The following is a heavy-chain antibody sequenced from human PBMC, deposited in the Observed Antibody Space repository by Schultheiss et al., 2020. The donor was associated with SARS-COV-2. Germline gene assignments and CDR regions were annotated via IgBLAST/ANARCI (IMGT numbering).Heavy chain of an antibody. CDR2: INHCGST. CDR3: ARRYCSGTSCYTARWYYYMDV. D-gene: IGHD2-2*02. V-gene: IGHV4-34*01. Sequence: SQTLSLTCAVYGGSFSGYYWSWIRQPPGKGLEWIGEINHCGSTNYNPSLKSRVSISIDTSKNQFSLKLNSVTPADTAVYYCARRYCSGTSCYTARWYYYMDVWGKGTTVTVSS. CDR1: GGSFSGYY. J-gene: IGHJ6*03.